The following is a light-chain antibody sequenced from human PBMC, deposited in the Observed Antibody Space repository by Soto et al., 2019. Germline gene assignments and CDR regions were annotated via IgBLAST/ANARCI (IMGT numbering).Light chain of an antibody. CDR3: QQRSNWPPWT. CDR1: QSVDSY. CDR2: DAS. J-gene: IGKJ1*01. V-gene: IGKV3-11*01. Sequence: EIVLTQSPATLSLSPGERATLSCRASQSVDSYLAWYQQKPGQAPRLLIYDASNRATGIPARFSGSGSGTDFTLTISSLEPEDFAVYYCQQRSNWPPWTFGPGTKVEIK.